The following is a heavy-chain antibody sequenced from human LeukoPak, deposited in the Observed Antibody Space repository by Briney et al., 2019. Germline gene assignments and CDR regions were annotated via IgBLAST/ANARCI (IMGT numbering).Heavy chain of an antibody. V-gene: IGHV4-59*01. D-gene: IGHD3-22*01. CDR3: ARGGGYYDSSGCSY. Sequence: SETLSLTCTVSGGSISSYYWSWIRQPPGKGLEWIGYIYYSGSTNYNPSLKSRVTISVDTSKNQFSLKLSSVTAADTAVYYCARGGGYYDSSGCSYWGQGTLVTVSS. CDR2: IYYSGST. CDR1: GGSISSYY. J-gene: IGHJ4*02.